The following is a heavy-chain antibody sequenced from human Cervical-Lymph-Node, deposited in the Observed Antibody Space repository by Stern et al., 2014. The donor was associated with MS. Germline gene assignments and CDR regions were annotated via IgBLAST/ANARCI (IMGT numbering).Heavy chain of an antibody. V-gene: IGHV1-69*18. CDR3: ARERGAADGFDY. D-gene: IGHD6-13*01. Sequence: VQLVESGAEIVKPESSVRVSCKASGDTFSNSISWVRQAPGGGLEWMGNIIPVFGTTNYAETFQGRFTITADESTTTAYMDLSSLTPADTAVYYCARERGAADGFDYWGQGTLVTVSS. CDR1: GDTFSNS. CDR2: IIPVFGTT. J-gene: IGHJ4*02.